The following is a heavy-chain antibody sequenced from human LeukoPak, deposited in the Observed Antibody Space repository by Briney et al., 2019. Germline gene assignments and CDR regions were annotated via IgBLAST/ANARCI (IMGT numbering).Heavy chain of an antibody. V-gene: IGHV3-23*01. Sequence: PGGSLRLSCAASGFTFSSYAMSWVRQAPGKGLEWVSAISGSGGSTYYADSVKGRFTISRDNSKNTLYLQMNSLRAEDTAVYYXXXXXXXXXXYYDSSDLFDYWGQGTLVTVSS. CDR2: ISGSGGST. D-gene: IGHD3-22*01. J-gene: IGHJ4*02. CDR1: GFTFSSYA. CDR3: XXXXXXXXXYYDSSDLFDY.